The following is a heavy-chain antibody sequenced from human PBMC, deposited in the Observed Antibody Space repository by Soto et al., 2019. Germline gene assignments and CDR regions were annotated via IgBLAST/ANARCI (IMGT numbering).Heavy chain of an antibody. V-gene: IGHV3-23*01. Sequence: GGSLRLSCAASGFTFSNYAMSWVRQAPGKGLEWVSGIGGRGTSSYYADSVKGRFAISRDNPYNTLFLQLHSLRAEDTAVYYCAKSRYADSSGDYYDFWGQGTRVTVSS. CDR2: IGGRGTSS. CDR3: AKSRYADSSGDYYDF. J-gene: IGHJ4*02. CDR1: GFTFSNYA. D-gene: IGHD3-22*01.